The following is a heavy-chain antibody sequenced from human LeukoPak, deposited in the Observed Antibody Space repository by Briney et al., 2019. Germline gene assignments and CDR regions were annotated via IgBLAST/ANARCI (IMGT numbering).Heavy chain of an antibody. J-gene: IGHJ6*03. V-gene: IGHV4-4*09. CDR1: GGSISSYY. CDR3: ARLQNYYYCMDV. Sequence: SETLSLTCTVSGGSISSYYWSWIRQPPGKGLEWIGYIYTSGSTNYNPSLKSRVTISVDTSKNQFSLKLSSVTAADTAVYYCARLQNYYYCMDVWGKGTTVTVSS. CDR2: IYTSGST.